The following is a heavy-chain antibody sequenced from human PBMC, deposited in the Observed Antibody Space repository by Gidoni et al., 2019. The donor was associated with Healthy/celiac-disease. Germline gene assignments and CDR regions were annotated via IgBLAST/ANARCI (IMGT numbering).Heavy chain of an antibody. CDR2: INPNSGGT. CDR3: QVFTMIDKKERDYFDY. Sequence: QVQLVQSGAEVKKPGASVKVSCKASGYTFTGYYMHWVRQAPGQGLEWMGWINPNSGGTNYAQKFQGRVTMTRDTSISTAYMELSRLRSDDTAVYYCQVFTMIDKKERDYFDYWGQGTLVTVSS. D-gene: IGHD3-22*01. CDR1: GYTFTGYY. J-gene: IGHJ4*02. V-gene: IGHV1-2*02.